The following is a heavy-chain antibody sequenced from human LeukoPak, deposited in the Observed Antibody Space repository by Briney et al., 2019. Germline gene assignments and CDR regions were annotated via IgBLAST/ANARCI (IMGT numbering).Heavy chain of an antibody. V-gene: IGHV3-23*01. J-gene: IGHJ4*02. Sequence: TGGSLRLSCAASGFTVSSNYMSWVRQAPGKGLEWVSTISDSGGSTYYADSVKGRFTISRDNSKDTLYVQMNNLRAEDAAVYYCAKSHSVAQRGYFDYWGQGTLVTVSS. D-gene: IGHD2-15*01. CDR3: AKSHSVAQRGYFDY. CDR1: GFTVSSNY. CDR2: ISDSGGST.